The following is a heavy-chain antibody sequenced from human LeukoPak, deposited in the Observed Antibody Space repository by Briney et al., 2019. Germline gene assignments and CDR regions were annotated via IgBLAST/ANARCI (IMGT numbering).Heavy chain of an antibody. J-gene: IGHJ4*02. CDR2: ISYDGNTK. D-gene: IGHD2-15*01. CDR3: AKDFGSSVGYSPFDY. V-gene: IGHV3-30*18. Sequence: PGGSLRLSCAASGFTFSAYAMHWVRQAPGKGLEWVAFISYDGNTKYYAGSVKGRFTISRDSSKNTLSLQTDSLGSDDTAVYYCAKDFGSSVGYSPFDYWGQGTLVTVSS. CDR1: GFTFSAYA.